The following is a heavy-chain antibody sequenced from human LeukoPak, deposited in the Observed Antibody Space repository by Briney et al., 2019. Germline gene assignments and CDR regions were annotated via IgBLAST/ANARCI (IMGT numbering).Heavy chain of an antibody. D-gene: IGHD3-16*01. V-gene: IGHV3-64*01. CDR3: ARDPSVGGFSGSELDF. CDR1: GFTFSHYY. CDR2: ISYNGDET. Sequence: GGSLRLSCAGSGFTFSHYYMHWVRQAPGKGLEYGSAISYNGDETYYGKSVKGRFTISRDNSKTTLYLQMGSLRAEDTAVYYCARDPSVGGFSGSELDFWGQGTLVTVSS. J-gene: IGHJ4*02.